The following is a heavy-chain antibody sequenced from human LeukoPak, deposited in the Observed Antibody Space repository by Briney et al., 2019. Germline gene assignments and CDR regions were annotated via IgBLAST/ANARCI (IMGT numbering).Heavy chain of an antibody. J-gene: IGHJ4*02. V-gene: IGHV3-11*04. CDR1: GFTFSDYY. CDR3: ARAGYYGSGSYLLRGAPNY. Sequence: PGGSLRLSCAASGFTFSDYYMSWIRQAPGKGLEWVSYISSSGSTIYYADSVKGRFTISRDNAKNSLYLQMNSLRAEDTAVYYCARAGYYGSGSYLLRGAPNYWGQGTLVTVSS. D-gene: IGHD3-10*01. CDR2: ISSSGSTI.